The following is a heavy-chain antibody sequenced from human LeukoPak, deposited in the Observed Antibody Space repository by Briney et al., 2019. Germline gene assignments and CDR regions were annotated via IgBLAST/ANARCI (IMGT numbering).Heavy chain of an antibody. D-gene: IGHD2-8*02. Sequence: GGSLRLSCAASGLSVSGYWLTWVRQAPGKGLEWVANIKQDGSEKNYVDSVKGRFTISRDNADNSLHLEMTNLRVEDTAVYFCASRYCTGVNCFAASYMCMDVWGKGTTVTVSS. V-gene: IGHV3-7*01. CDR3: ASRYCTGVNCFAASYMCMDV. CDR2: IKQDGSEK. J-gene: IGHJ6*03. CDR1: GLSVSGYW.